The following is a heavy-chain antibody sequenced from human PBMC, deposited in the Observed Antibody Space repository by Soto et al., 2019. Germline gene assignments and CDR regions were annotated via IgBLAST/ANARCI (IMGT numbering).Heavy chain of an antibody. CDR3: AREPLGNYDSSGNGLFVI. CDR2: IYSGGST. V-gene: IGHV3-66*01. CDR1: GFTVSSNY. D-gene: IGHD3-22*01. Sequence: PGGSLRLSCAASGFTVSSNYMSWVRQAPGKGLEWVSVIYSGGSTYYADSVKGRFTISRDNSKNTLYLQMNSLRAEDTAVYYCAREPLGNYDSSGNGLFVIWGQGKMVTVSS. J-gene: IGHJ3*02.